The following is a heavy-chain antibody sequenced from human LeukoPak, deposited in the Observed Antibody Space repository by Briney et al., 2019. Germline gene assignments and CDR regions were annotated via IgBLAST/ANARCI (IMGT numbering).Heavy chain of an antibody. D-gene: IGHD3-22*01. J-gene: IGHJ4*02. CDR3: ARIKGYYYDSSGYHAPYYFDY. V-gene: IGHV1-2*02. Sequence: GASVKVSCKASGYTFTGHYMHWVRQAPGQGLEWMGWINPKNAGTNFAQRFQGRVTMTRDTSISTAYMELSRLRSDDTAVYYCARIKGYYYDSSGYHAPYYFDYWGQGTLVTVSS. CDR2: INPKNAGT. CDR1: GYTFTGHY.